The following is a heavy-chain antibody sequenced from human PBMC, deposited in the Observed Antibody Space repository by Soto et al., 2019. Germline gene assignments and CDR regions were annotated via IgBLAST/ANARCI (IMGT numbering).Heavy chain of an antibody. CDR1: GFTFSSYA. CDR2: ISGSGGST. CDR3: ANMYSSSSGHDQ. V-gene: IGHV3-23*01. J-gene: IGHJ4*02. D-gene: IGHD6-6*01. Sequence: GVSLRLSCAASGFTFSSYAMSWVRQAPGKGLEWVSGISGSGGSTYYADSVKGRFTISRDNSKNTPYLQMNSLRAEDTAVYYWANMYSSSSGHDQWGQRSLATAST.